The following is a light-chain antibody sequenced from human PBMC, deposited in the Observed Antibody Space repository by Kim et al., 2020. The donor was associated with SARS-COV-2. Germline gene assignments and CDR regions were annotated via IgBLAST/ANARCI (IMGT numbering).Light chain of an antibody. J-gene: IGLJ2*01. CDR1: KLGDKY. CDR3: QAWDSSTAP. CDR2: QDS. Sequence: YELTQPPSVSVSPGQTASITCSGDKLGDKYACWYQQKPGQSPVLVIYQDSKRPSGIPERFSGSNSGNTATLTISGTQAMDEADYYCQAWDSSTAPFGGG. V-gene: IGLV3-1*01.